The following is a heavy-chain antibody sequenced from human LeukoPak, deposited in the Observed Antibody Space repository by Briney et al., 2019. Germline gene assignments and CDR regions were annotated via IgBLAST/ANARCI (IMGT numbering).Heavy chain of an antibody. CDR2: IYYTGST. D-gene: IGHD5-18*01. Sequence: SETLSLTCTVSGGSISSSSYYWGWIRQPPGKGLEWIGTIYYTGSTYYNPSLKSQVTISVDTSKNQFSLKLSSVTAADTAMYYCAGQAKDTYGYPSYFDYWGQGTLVTVSS. CDR1: GGSISSSSYY. J-gene: IGHJ4*02. V-gene: IGHV4-39*01. CDR3: AGQAKDTYGYPSYFDY.